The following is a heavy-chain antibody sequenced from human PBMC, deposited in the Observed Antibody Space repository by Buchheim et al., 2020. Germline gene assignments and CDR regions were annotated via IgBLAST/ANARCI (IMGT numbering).Heavy chain of an antibody. CDR3: ARGPANWNNWFDP. D-gene: IGHD2-8*01. Sequence: VQLVESGGGVVQPGRSLRLSCAASGFTFSTHGMNWVRQAPGKGLEWVSYISGDSRTTYFAGSVKGRFTISRDNAKNSLYLPMNSLRDEDTAVYYCARGPANWNNWFDPWGQGTL. J-gene: IGHJ5*02. V-gene: IGHV3-48*02. CDR1: GFTFSTHG. CDR2: ISGDSRTT.